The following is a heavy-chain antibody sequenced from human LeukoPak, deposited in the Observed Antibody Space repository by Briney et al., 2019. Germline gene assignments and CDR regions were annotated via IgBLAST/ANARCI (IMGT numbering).Heavy chain of an antibody. Sequence: SETLSLTCTVSGGSISSHYWSWIRQPPGKGLEWIGYIYYSGSTNYNPSLKSRVTISVDTSKNQFSLKLSSVTAADTAVYYCARTKRIAAAGTSWFDPWGQGTLVTVSS. V-gene: IGHV4-59*08. CDR2: IYYSGST. CDR1: GGSISSHY. J-gene: IGHJ5*02. D-gene: IGHD6-13*01. CDR3: ARTKRIAAAGTSWFDP.